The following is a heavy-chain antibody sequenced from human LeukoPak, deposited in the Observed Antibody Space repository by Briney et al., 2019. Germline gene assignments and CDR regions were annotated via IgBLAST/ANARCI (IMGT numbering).Heavy chain of an antibody. CDR3: VRQFDY. CDR1: GASINSDDYY. J-gene: IGHJ4*02. CDR2: IYTSGST. V-gene: IGHV4-61*02. Sequence: PSETLSLTCSVSGASINSDDYYWSWVRQPAGKGLEWIGRIYTSGSTDYNPSLKSRVTISVDTSKNQFSLRLSSVTAVDTAVYYCVRQFDYWGQGTVVTVSS.